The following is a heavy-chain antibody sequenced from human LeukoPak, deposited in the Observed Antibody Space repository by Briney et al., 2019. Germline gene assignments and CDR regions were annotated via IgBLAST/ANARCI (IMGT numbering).Heavy chain of an antibody. D-gene: IGHD3-3*01. CDR2: XNTNTGTP. Sequence: XNTNTGTPTYAQGFTGRFVFSLDTSVSTAYLQISSLKAEDTAVYYCARMAYDFWSGYYFDYWGQGTLVTVSS. V-gene: IGHV7-4-1*02. CDR3: ARMAYDFWSGYYFDY. J-gene: IGHJ4*02.